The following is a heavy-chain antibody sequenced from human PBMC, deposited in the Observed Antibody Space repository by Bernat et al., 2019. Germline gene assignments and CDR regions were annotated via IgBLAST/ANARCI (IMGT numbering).Heavy chain of an antibody. J-gene: IGHJ3*02. D-gene: IGHD2-15*01. V-gene: IGHV1-69*06. CDR3: ARDGYCSGGSCYLKGAFDI. CDR2: IIPIFGTA. Sequence: QVQLVQSGAEVKKPGSSVKVSCKASGGTFSSYAISWVRQAPGQGLEWMGGIIPIFGTANYAQKFQGRVTITADKSTSTAYMELSSLRSEDTAVYYCARDGYCSGGSCYLKGAFDIWGQGTMVTVSS. CDR1: GGTFSSYA.